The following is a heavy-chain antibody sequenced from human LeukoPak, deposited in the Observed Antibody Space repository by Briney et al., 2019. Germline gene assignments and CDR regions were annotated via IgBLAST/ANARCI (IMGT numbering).Heavy chain of an antibody. CDR1: GFTFSRYG. D-gene: IGHD3-22*01. V-gene: IGHV3-64D*09. J-gene: IGHJ6*02. Sequence: GGSLRLSCPASGFTFSRYGMHWVRQAPGKGLEYVSAIVSNGDSTYYADSVKGRFTISRDNAKNTLYLQMSSLRPDDTAVYYCVNPGWYYDSSGHSYYYGMDVWGQGTTVTVSS. CDR3: VNPGWYYDSSGHSYYYGMDV. CDR2: IVSNGDST.